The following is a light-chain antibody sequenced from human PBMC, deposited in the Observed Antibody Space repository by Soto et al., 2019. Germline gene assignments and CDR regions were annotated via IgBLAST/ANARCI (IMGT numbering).Light chain of an antibody. CDR2: EVS. Sequence: QSFLTQPASVSGSLGQSITISCAGTSSDIGGYKYVSWYQQHPGKAPKLIIFEVSNRPSGVSDRFSGSNSGNTAPLTISGLQAEDEADYYCTSYSRYRVLVFGGGTKVTVL. J-gene: IGLJ3*02. V-gene: IGLV2-14*01. CDR1: SSDIGGYKY. CDR3: TSYSRYRVLV.